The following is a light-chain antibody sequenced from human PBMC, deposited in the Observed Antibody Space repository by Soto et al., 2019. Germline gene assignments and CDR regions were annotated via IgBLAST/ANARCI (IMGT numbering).Light chain of an antibody. J-gene: IGKJ5*01. CDR3: MQSTQLPPT. CDR1: QRLLHITGETF. Sequence: DVVMTQTPLSLSVAPGQPASISCKSRQRLLHITGETFLFWYLQKPGQSPQXXIYEVSTRVSGVPDRFSGSGSGTDFTLEISRVETDDVGIYYCMQSTQLPPTFGQGTRLEIK. CDR2: EVS. V-gene: IGKV2D-29*02.